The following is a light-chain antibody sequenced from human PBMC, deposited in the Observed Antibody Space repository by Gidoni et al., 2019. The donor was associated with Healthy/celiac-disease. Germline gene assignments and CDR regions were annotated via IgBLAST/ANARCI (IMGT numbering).Light chain of an antibody. Sequence: EIVLTQSPATLSLSPGERATLSCRASQSVSSYLAWYHQKPGNAPRLLIYYASNRATGIPASFSGSGSGTDFTLTISSLEPEDFAVYYCHQRSNWPPLTFGGGTKVEIK. J-gene: IGKJ4*01. CDR1: QSVSSY. CDR3: HQRSNWPPLT. V-gene: IGKV3-11*01. CDR2: YAS.